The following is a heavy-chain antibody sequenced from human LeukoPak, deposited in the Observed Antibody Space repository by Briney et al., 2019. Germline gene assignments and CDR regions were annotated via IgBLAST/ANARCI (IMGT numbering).Heavy chain of an antibody. CDR3: ARPVNRLFLF. D-gene: IGHD4/OR15-4a*01. V-gene: IGHV3-7*01. J-gene: IGHJ4*02. CDR1: GFSLSYDW. CDR2: IKEDGGET. Sequence: GGSLRLSCVGSGFSLSYDWMTWVRQAPGKGLEWVANIKEDGGETYYVDSVKGRFTISRDNAKNSLYLQMNNLKAEDTAVYFCARPVNRLFLFWGPGTLVTVSS.